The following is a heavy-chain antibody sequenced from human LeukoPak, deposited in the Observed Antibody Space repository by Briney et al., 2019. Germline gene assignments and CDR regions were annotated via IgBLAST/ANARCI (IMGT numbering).Heavy chain of an antibody. CDR2: ISSSGNTI. CDR3: ARGAELWELIEAGGPDY. CDR1: GFTFRRYS. V-gene: IGHV3-48*01. Sequence: GGSLRLSCEGSGFTFRRYSMHWVRQAPGKGLEWISYISSSGNTIYYADSVKGRYTISRDNGENSIHLQMNSLRAEDTAVYYCARGAELWELIEAGGPDYWGQGTLVTVSS. D-gene: IGHD1-26*01. J-gene: IGHJ4*02.